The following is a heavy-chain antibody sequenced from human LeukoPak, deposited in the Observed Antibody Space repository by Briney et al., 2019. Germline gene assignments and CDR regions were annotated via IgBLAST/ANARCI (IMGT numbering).Heavy chain of an antibody. Sequence: PSETLSLTCTVSGGSISSYYWSWIRQPAGKGLEWIGRIYNSGSTNYNPSLKSRVTVSVDTSKNQFSLKLSSVTAADTAVYYCARVIRTSGYYSNPKSGSFDLWGQGSLVTVSS. J-gene: IGHJ4*02. CDR3: ARVIRTSGYYSNPKSGSFDL. CDR2: IYNSGST. V-gene: IGHV4-4*07. CDR1: GGSISSYY. D-gene: IGHD3-3*01.